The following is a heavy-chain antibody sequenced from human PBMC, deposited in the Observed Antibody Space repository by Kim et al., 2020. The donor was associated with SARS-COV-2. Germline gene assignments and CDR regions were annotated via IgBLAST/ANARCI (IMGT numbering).Heavy chain of an antibody. Sequence: VKGRFTLSRDNATNSLYLHMHSLRAEDTAVYYCARVPYYYDSSGYYYFDYWGQGTLVTVSS. V-gene: IGHV3-21*01. D-gene: IGHD3-22*01. CDR3: ARVPYYYDSSGYYYFDY. J-gene: IGHJ4*02.